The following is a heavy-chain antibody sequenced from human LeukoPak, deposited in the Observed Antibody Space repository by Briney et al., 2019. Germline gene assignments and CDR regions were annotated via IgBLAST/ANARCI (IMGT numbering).Heavy chain of an antibody. V-gene: IGHV3-7*01. D-gene: IGHD6-13*01. CDR2: IKQDGSEK. CDR1: GFTFSSYW. Sequence: GGSLRLSCAASGFTFSSYWMSWVRQAPGKGLEWVANIKQDGSEKYYVDSVKGRFTISRDNAKNSLYLQMNSLRAEDTAVYYCAKDYTQRQYSSSWYWFPAYWGQGTLVTVSS. CDR3: AKDYTQRQYSSSWYWFPAY. J-gene: IGHJ4*02.